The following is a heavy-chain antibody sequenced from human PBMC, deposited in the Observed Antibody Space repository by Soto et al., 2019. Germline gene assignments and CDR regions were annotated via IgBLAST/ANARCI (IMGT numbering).Heavy chain of an antibody. J-gene: IGHJ5*02. V-gene: IGHV3-30*18. Sequence: PGGSLRLSCAASGFTFSSYGMHWVRQAPGKGLEWVAVISYDGSNKYYADSVKGRFTISRDNSKNTLYLQMNSLRAEDTAVYYCAKDGPPGLEHGDYRWFDPWGQGTLVTVSS. D-gene: IGHD4-17*01. CDR3: AKDGPPGLEHGDYRWFDP. CDR2: ISYDGSNK. CDR1: GFTFSSYG.